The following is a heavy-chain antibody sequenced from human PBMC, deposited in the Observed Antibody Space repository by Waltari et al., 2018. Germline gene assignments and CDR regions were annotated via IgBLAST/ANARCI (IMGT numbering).Heavy chain of an antibody. CDR1: GFTFSSYW. CDR3: ARGSYRDAFDI. J-gene: IGHJ3*02. V-gene: IGHV3-74*01. CDR2: MKTDGSST. Sequence: EVQLVESGGGLVQPGGSLRLSCAASGFTFSSYWMHWVRHAPGKGLVWVARMKTDGSSTSYGDSVKGRFTISRDNAKNTLYLQMNSLRAEDTAVYYCARGSYRDAFDIWGQGTMVTVSS.